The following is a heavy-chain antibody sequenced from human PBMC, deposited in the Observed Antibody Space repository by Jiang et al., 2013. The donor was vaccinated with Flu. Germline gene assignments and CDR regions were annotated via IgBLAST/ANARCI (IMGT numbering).Heavy chain of an antibody. J-gene: IGHJ2*01. CDR1: GYTFNDYY. CDR3: ARTEFTVNWYFDL. V-gene: IGHV1-2*04. Sequence: SGAEVKKPGASVKVSCKASGYTFNDYYMHWVRQAPGQGLEWMGWINPFSGGTNYAQKFRGWVTMTRDTSISTAYMELSRLTSDDTAVYYCARTEFTVNWYFDLWGRGTLVTVSS. D-gene: IGHD4-17*01. CDR2: INPFSGGT.